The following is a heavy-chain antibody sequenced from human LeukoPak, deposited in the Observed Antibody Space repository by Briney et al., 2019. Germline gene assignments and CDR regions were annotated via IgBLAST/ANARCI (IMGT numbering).Heavy chain of an antibody. CDR3: AREARRNGAVGNYYDSSGYYYGY. V-gene: IGHV1-2*02. Sequence: ASVKVSCKASGGTFSSYAISWVRQAPGHGLEWMGWINPNSGATNYAQKFQGRVTMTRDTSISTAYMELSRLRSDDTAVYYCAREARRNGAVGNYYDSSGYYYGYWGQGTLVTVSS. CDR2: INPNSGAT. CDR1: GGTFSSYA. J-gene: IGHJ4*02. D-gene: IGHD3-22*01.